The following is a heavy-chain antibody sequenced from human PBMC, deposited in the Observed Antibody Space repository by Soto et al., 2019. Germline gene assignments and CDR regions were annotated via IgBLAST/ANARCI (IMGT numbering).Heavy chain of an antibody. J-gene: IGHJ6*02. CDR2: IIPIFGTA. Sequence: SVKVSCKASGGTFSSYAISWVRQAPEQGLEWMGGIIPIFGTANYAQKFQGRVTITADESTSTAYMELSSLRSEDTAVYYCARDIVVVVAARDYYGMDVWGQGTTVTVSS. CDR1: GGTFSSYA. D-gene: IGHD2-15*01. V-gene: IGHV1-69*13. CDR3: ARDIVVVVAARDYYGMDV.